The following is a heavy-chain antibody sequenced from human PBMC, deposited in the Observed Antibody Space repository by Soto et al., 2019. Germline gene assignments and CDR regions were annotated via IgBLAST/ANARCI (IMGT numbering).Heavy chain of an antibody. CDR3: ARDPRYSSSSSNYYGMDV. V-gene: IGHV3-21*06. CDR1: GFTFTRYS. Sequence: GGSLRLSCAASGFTFTRYSMNWVRQAPGKGLEWVSSISSTTNYIYYGDSMKGRFTISRDNAKNSLYLEMNSLRAEDTAVYYCARDPRYSSSSSNYYGMDVWGQGTTVTVSS. J-gene: IGHJ6*02. CDR2: ISSTTNYI. D-gene: IGHD6-13*01.